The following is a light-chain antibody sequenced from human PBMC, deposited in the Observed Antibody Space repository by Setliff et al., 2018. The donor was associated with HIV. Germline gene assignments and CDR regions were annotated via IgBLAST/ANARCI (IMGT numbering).Light chain of an antibody. CDR1: SSDVGGYSY. J-gene: IGLJ1*01. V-gene: IGLV2-14*01. CDR3: SSYAITNTLP. CDR2: EVR. Sequence: QSALTQPASVSGSPGQSITISCTGTSSDVGGYSYVPWYQQHPGKAPKLIIYEVRNRPSGVSNRFSGSKPGNTASLTISGLQAEDEADYYCSSYAITNTLPFGTGTKVTVL.